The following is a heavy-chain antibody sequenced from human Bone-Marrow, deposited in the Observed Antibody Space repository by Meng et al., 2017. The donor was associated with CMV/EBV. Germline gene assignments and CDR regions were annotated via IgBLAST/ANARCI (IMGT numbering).Heavy chain of an antibody. Sequence: SETLSLTCTVSGGSISSGDYYWSWIRQPPGKGLEWIGYIYYSGSTYYNPSLKSRVTISVDTSKNQFSLKLNSVTAADTAVYYCARLSVDDCTSYSCYVNRLYPWGQGTLVTVSS. V-gene: IGHV4-30-4*08. D-gene: IGHD2-21*01. CDR3: ARLSVDDCTSYSCYVNRLYP. J-gene: IGHJ5*02. CDR2: IYYSGST. CDR1: GGSISSGDYY.